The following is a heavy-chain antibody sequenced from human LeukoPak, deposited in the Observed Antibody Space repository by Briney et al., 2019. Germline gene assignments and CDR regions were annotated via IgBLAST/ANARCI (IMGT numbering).Heavy chain of an antibody. D-gene: IGHD3-22*01. CDR1: GGTFSSYA. CDR2: IIPIFGTA. J-gene: IGHJ6*03. V-gene: IGHV1-69*01. CDR3: ASVLTPSGYYGYYYYYMDV. Sequence: SVKVSCKASGGTFSSYAISWVRQAPGQGLEWMGGIIPIFGTANYAQKFQGRVTITADESTSTAYMELSSLRSEDTAVYYCASVLTPSGYYGYYYYYMDVWGKGTTVTVSS.